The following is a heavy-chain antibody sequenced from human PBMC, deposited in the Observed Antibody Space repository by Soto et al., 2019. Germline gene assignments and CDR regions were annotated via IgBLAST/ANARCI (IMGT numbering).Heavy chain of an antibody. CDR1: GGSISSYY. Sequence: QVQLQESGPGLVKPSETLSLTCTVSGGSISSYYWSWIRQPPGKGLEWIGYIYYSGSTNYNPSLKSRVTISVDTSKNQFSLKLSSVTAADTAVYYCARVYSGSYSLLEHFDYWGQGTLVTVSS. J-gene: IGHJ4*02. D-gene: IGHD1-26*01. CDR3: ARVYSGSYSLLEHFDY. V-gene: IGHV4-59*01. CDR2: IYYSGST.